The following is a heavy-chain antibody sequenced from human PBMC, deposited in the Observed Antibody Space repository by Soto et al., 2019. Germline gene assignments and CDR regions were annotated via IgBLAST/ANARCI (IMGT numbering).Heavy chain of an antibody. CDR1: GFPFRTYA. Sequence: EVQLVESGGGLIQPGGSLRVSCAASGFPFRTYAMNWVRQAPGKGLEWVSDINHNSDTIYYAASVKGRFTISRDNAKNSLYLQMNSLRDEDTAVYYCVRDRGYTGYHLEYWGQGTLVTVSS. J-gene: IGHJ4*02. CDR3: VRDRGYTGYHLEY. CDR2: INHNSDTI. V-gene: IGHV3-48*02. D-gene: IGHD5-12*01.